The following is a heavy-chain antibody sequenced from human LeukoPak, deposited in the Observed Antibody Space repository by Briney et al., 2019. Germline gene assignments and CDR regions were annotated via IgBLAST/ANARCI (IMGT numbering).Heavy chain of an antibody. Sequence: GGSLRLSCAASGFTFNRNAISWVRQALGKGLEWVSTIGGSGDKTFYADSVKGRFTISRDNSKNMVHLQMNSLTGEDTALYYCVRRGDASSGWGDHDFWGQGALVTVSS. CDR3: VRRGDASSGWGDHDF. D-gene: IGHD6-19*01. CDR2: IGGSGDKT. J-gene: IGHJ4*02. V-gene: IGHV3-23*01. CDR1: GFTFNRNA.